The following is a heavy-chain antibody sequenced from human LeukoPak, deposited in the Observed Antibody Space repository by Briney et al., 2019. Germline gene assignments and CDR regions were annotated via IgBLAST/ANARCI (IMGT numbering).Heavy chain of an antibody. J-gene: IGHJ4*02. CDR1: GYTFTSFY. CDR3: ARGYYDSSGYDPGLGY. D-gene: IGHD3-22*01. CDR2: INPSGGST. V-gene: IGHV1-46*01. Sequence: ASVKVSFKASGYTFTSFYMQWVRQPPGQGLEWMGIINPSGGSTNYAQKFQGRVSMTRDTSTSTVYMELSSLRSEDTAMYWCARGYYDSSGYDPGLGYWGQGTLVTVSS.